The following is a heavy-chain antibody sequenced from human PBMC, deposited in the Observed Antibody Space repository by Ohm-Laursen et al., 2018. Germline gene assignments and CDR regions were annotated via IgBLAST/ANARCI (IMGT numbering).Heavy chain of an antibody. J-gene: IGHJ6*02. CDR2: ISSSSSYI. D-gene: IGHD3-16*01. Sequence: SLRLSCSASGFTFSDYYMSWIRQAPGKGLEWVSSISSSSSYIYYADSVKGRFTISRDNAKNSLYLQMNSLRAEDTAVYYCARDVAFGGTYYYYGMDVWGQGTTVTVSS. CDR1: GFTFSDYY. V-gene: IGHV3-11*06. CDR3: ARDVAFGGTYYYYGMDV.